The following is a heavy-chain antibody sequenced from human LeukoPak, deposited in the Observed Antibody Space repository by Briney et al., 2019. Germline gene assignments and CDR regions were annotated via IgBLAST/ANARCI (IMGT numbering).Heavy chain of an antibody. D-gene: IGHD3-22*01. CDR3: ARVGDYYYESSGYCDF. V-gene: IGHV1-18*01. J-gene: IGHJ4*02. CDR2: ISAYNGNT. Sequence: ASVKASCKASGYTFRSYGINWVRQAPGQGLEWMGWISAYNGNTNYAQNVQGRVTMTTDTSTSTVYMELRSLRSDDTAVYYCARVGDYYYESSGYCDFWGQGTLVTVSS. CDR1: GYTFRSYG.